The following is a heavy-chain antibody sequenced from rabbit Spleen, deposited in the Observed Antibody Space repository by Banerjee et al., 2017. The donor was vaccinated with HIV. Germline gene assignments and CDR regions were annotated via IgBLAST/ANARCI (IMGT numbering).Heavy chain of an antibody. J-gene: IGHJ4*01. Sequence: QEQLVESGGGLVKPGASLTLTCKASRFSFSRGDDMCWVRQAPGKGLEWIACIDFISGTTWSASWAKGRFTISKTSSTTVDLKMTSLTAADTATYFCARDPLNNNNVGYCDLWGPGTLVPVS. CDR2: IDFISGTT. CDR3: ARDPLNNNNVGYCDL. V-gene: IGHV1S45*01. CDR1: RFSFSRGDD.